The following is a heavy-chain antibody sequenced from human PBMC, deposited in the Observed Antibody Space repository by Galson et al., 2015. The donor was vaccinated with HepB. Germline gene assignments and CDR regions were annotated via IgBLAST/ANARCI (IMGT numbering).Heavy chain of an antibody. CDR1: GFIFDDYA. V-gene: IGHV3-9*01. J-gene: IGHJ4*02. CDR2: VSWNSGNI. CDR3: AKAGLLRFLEWPHFDY. D-gene: IGHD3-3*01. Sequence: SLRLSCAASGFIFDDYAMHWVRQAPGKGLEWVSGVSWNSGNIAYADSVKGRFTISRDNAKNFLYLQMNSLRTEDTAFYYCAKAGLLRFLEWPHFDYWGQGSLASVSS.